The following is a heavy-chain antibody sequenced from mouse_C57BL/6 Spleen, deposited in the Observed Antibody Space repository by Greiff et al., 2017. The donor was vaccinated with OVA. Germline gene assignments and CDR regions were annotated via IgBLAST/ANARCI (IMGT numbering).Heavy chain of an antibody. Sequence: QVQLQQSGPELVKPGASVKISCKASGYAFSSSWMNWVKQRPGKGLEWIGRIYPGDGDTNYNGKFKGKATLTADKSSSTAYMQLSSLTSEDSAVYFCARSGNWDRGGYFDYWGQGTTLTVSS. V-gene: IGHV1-82*01. CDR2: IYPGDGDT. CDR3: ARSGNWDRGGYFDY. CDR1: GYAFSSSW. D-gene: IGHD4-1*01. J-gene: IGHJ2*01.